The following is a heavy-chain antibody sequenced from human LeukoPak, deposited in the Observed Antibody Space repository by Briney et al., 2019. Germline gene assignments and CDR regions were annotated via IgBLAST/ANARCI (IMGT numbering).Heavy chain of an antibody. CDR3: ARGEGVSGSYDY. D-gene: IGHD1-26*01. CDR2: IRYDGSKK. CDR1: GFTFSSYG. J-gene: IGHJ4*02. V-gene: IGHV3-30*02. Sequence: PGGSLRLSCAASGFTFSSYGMHWVRQAPGKGLEWVTFIRYDGSKKYYADSVKGRFTISRDNSKNTLYLQMNSLRAEDTAVYYCARGEGVSGSYDYWGQGTLVTVSS.